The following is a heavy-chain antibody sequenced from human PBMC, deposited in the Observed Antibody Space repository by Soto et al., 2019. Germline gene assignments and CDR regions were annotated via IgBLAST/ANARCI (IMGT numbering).Heavy chain of an antibody. CDR1: GFTFSSYG. CDR3: AKESLYSSSWYRFYYYGMDV. CDR2: ISYDGSNK. Sequence: QVQLVESGGGVVQPGRSLRLSCAASGFTFSSYGMHWVRQAPGEGLEWVAVISYDGSNKYYADSVKGRFTISRDNSKNTLYLQMNSLRAEDTAVYYCAKESLYSSSWYRFYYYGMDVWGQGTTVTVSS. D-gene: IGHD6-13*01. J-gene: IGHJ6*02. V-gene: IGHV3-30*18.